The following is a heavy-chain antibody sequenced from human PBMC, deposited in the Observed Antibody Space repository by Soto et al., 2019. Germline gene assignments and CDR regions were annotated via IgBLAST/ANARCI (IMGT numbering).Heavy chain of an antibody. CDR3: ARGGDPDY. V-gene: IGHV3-74*01. Sequence: EVQLVESGGGLVQPGGSLRLTCVASGFTLDYYWMHWVRQAPREGLMWVSRLQTDGSHPDYADSVKGRFTISRDNAKNTLYLQMNNLRAEGTAVYYCARGGDPDYWGQGTLVTVSS. J-gene: IGHJ4*02. CDR2: LQTDGSHP. CDR1: GFTLDYYW. D-gene: IGHD2-21*02.